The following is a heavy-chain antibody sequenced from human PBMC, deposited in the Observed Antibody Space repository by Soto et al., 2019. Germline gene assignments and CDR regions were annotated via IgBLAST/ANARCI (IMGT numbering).Heavy chain of an antibody. V-gene: IGHV1-2*02. J-gene: IGHJ5*02. D-gene: IGHD4-4*01. CDR3: ARKHSLDYIRWGLDP. Sequence: GASVKVSCKASGYPFSDNQIHWLRRAPGQGLEWMGRINPKSDDTNYAQKFQGRVTMTRGTSIDTAYLELTGLTSDDTATYYCARKHSLDYIRWGLDPWGQGIQVTVSS. CDR2: INPKSDDT. CDR1: GYPFSDNQ.